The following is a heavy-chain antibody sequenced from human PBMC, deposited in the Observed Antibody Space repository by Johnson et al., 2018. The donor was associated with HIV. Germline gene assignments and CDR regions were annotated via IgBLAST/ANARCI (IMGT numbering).Heavy chain of an antibody. Sequence: VQLVESGGGLVQPGGSLRLSCAASGFTFSSYDMHWVRQATGKGLEWVSPISGSDHSTYYADSVRGRFTISRDNSKNPLYLQMNSLRAEDTAVYYCAKEIALTWERSDALDIWGQGTMVTVSS. CDR3: AKEIALTWERSDALDI. V-gene: IGHV3-23*04. J-gene: IGHJ3*02. CDR2: ISGSDHST. CDR1: GFTFSSYD. D-gene: IGHD7-27*01.